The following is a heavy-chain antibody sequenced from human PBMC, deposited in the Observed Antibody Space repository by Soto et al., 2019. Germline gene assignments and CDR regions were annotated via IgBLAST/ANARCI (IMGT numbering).Heavy chain of an antibody. Sequence: SETLSLTCTVSGGSISSGGYYWSWIRQHPGKGLEWIGYIYYSGSTYYNPSLKSRVTISVDTSKNQFSLKLSSVTAADTFVYYCSRWDRRVYGDYDFDYWGQGTLVTVSS. J-gene: IGHJ4*02. V-gene: IGHV4-31*03. CDR3: SRWDRRVYGDYDFDY. CDR1: GGSISSGGYY. CDR2: IYYSGST. D-gene: IGHD4-17*01.